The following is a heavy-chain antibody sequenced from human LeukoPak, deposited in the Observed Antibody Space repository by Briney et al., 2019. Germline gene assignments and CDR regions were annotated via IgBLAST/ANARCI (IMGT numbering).Heavy chain of an antibody. J-gene: IGHJ4*02. D-gene: IGHD3-10*01. CDR3: ARVSAGSGSYASSFDY. Sequence: SETLSLTCTVSGYSISSGYYWGWIRQPPGKGLEWIGSIYHSGSTYYNPSLKSRVTISVDTSKNQFSLKLSSVTAADTAVYYCARVSAGSGSYASSFDYWGQGTLVTVSS. V-gene: IGHV4-38-2*02. CDR2: IYHSGST. CDR1: GYSISSGYY.